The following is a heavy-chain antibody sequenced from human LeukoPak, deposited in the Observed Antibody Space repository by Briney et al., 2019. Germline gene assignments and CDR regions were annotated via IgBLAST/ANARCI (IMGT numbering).Heavy chain of an antibody. D-gene: IGHD3-22*01. CDR3: ARDGDYYDSSGYYY. CDR1: RFTFSSYG. V-gene: IGHV3-33*01. Sequence: GGSLRLSCAACRFTFSSYGMPWVRQAPGKGMEWVAVIWYDGSNKYYADSVKGRFTISRDNSKNTLYLQMNSLRAEDTAVYYCARDGDYYDSSGYYYWGQGTLVTVSS. CDR2: IWYDGSNK. J-gene: IGHJ4*02.